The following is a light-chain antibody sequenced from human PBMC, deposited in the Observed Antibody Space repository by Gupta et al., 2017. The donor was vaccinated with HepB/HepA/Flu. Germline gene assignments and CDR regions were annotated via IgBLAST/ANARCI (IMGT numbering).Light chain of an antibody. CDR1: QSGFYSSNNKNY. V-gene: IGKV4-1*01. J-gene: IGKJ4*01. CDR2: WAS. Sequence: FVMTQSPDSLAVSLGERATINCKSSQSGFYSSNNKNYLAWYQQKPGQPPKLLIYWASTRESGVSDRFSGSGSGTDFTLTISSLQAEDVAVYYCQQDYKTPLTFGGGTKVEIK. CDR3: QQDYKTPLT.